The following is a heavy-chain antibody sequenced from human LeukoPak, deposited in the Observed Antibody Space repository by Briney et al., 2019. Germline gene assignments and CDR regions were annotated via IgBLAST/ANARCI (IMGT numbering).Heavy chain of an antibody. D-gene: IGHD4-17*01. V-gene: IGHV3-11*04. CDR2: ISSRGSTI. CDR3: ARESDGDYVDY. J-gene: IGHJ4*02. CDR1: RFTFSDYY. Sequence: GGSLRLSCAASRFTFSDYYMSWIRQAPGKGLEWVSYISSRGSTIYYADSVKGRFTISRDNAKNSLYLQMNSLGAEDTAVYYCARESDGDYVDYWGQGTLVTVSS.